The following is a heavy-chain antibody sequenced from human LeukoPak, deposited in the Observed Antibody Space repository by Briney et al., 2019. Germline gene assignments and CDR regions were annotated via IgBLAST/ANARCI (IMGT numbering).Heavy chain of an antibody. CDR2: ISAYNGNT. CDR3: ARPGRSYYYDSSGYYYFDY. D-gene: IGHD3-22*01. V-gene: IGHV1-18*01. J-gene: IGHJ4*02. CDR1: GYTFTSYG. Sequence: ASVKVSCKASGYTFTSYGISWVRQAPGQGLEWMGWISAYNGNTNYAQKLQGRATMTTDTSTSTAYMELRSLRSDDTAVYYCARPGRSYYYDSSGYYYFDYWGQGTLVTVSS.